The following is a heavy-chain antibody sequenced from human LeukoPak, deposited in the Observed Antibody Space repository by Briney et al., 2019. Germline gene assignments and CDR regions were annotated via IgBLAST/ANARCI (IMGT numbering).Heavy chain of an antibody. V-gene: IGHV4-38-2*01. J-gene: IGHJ4*02. CDR3: ASNYNWNRWNFDY. CDR2: FHHSGTT. CDR1: AYSFSSGYY. Sequence: PSETLSLTCSVSAYSFSSGYYWGWIRQSPGKGLEWIGSFHHSGTTYYNPSLKSRVTISINTSKKEFSLKLNSVTAADTAVYYCASNYNWNRWNFDYWGQGTPVTVSS. D-gene: IGHD1-1*01.